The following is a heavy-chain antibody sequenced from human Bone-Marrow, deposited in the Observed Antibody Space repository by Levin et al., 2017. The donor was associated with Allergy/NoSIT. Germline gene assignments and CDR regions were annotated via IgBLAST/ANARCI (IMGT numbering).Heavy chain of an antibody. CDR3: ARDSVRADGAWYFDL. CDR2: TGTTGDT. CDR1: GFTFSSYD. Sequence: QAGGSLRLSCAASGFTFSSYDMHWVRQATGKGLEWVSGTGTTGDTYYPASVKGRFTVSREDAKNSLYLQMNSLRAGDTAVYYCARDSVRADGAWYFDLWGRGTLVTVSS. V-gene: IGHV3-13*01. J-gene: IGHJ2*01. D-gene: IGHD3-10*01.